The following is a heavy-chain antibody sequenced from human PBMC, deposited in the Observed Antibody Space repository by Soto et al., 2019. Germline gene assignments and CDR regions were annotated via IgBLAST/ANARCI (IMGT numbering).Heavy chain of an antibody. Sequence: QVQLQESGPGLVKPSQTLSLTCTFSGGSISSGGYYWSWIGQHPGKGLEWIGYIYSSGSTYYNPSLNSRIIISIDTSKNQFSLKVTSVTAADTAVFYCARGHYYYMDVWGKGTTVTVSS. CDR3: ARGHYYYMDV. CDR1: GGSISSGGYY. D-gene: IGHD3-10*01. V-gene: IGHV4-31*03. CDR2: IYSSGST. J-gene: IGHJ6*03.